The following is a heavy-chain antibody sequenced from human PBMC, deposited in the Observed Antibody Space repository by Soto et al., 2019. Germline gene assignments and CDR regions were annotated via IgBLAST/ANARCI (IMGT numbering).Heavy chain of an antibody. J-gene: IGHJ4*02. CDR1: GFTFSSYA. CDR3: AKEEVVVVPAAIHGYFDY. Sequence: EVQLLESGGGLVQPGGSLRLSCAASGFTFSSYAMSWVRQAPGKGLEWVSAISGSGGSTYYADSVKGRFTISRDNSKNTLYLQMNSLRAEDTAVYYCAKEEVVVVPAAIHGYFDYWGQGTLVTVSS. V-gene: IGHV3-23*01. CDR2: ISGSGGST. D-gene: IGHD2-2*01.